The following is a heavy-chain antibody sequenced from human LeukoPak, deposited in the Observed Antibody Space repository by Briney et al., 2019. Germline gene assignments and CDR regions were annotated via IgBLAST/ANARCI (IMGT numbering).Heavy chain of an antibody. V-gene: IGHV3-30-3*01. J-gene: IGHJ4*02. CDR2: ISYDGSNK. D-gene: IGHD3-3*01. Sequence: HPGGSLRLSCAASGFTFSDYAMHWVRQAPGKGLEWVAVISYDGSNKYYAESVKGRLTISRDNSKNTLYLQMNSLRAEDTAVYYCARVSAYYDFWSAYLDYWGQGTLVTVSS. CDR1: GFTFSDYA. CDR3: ARVSAYYDFWSAYLDY.